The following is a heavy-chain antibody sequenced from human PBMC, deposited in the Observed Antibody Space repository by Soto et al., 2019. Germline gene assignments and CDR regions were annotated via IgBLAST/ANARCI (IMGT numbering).Heavy chain of an antibody. J-gene: IGHJ4*02. V-gene: IGHV5-51*01. CDR1: GYSFVSYW. CDR3: ARTDGYEIEY. Sequence: GESLKISCKGSGYSFVSYWIGWVRQMPGKGLEWMGIIYPGDSDTRYSPSFQGQVTISAEKSITTVYLQWSRLKASDTAMYYCARTDGYEIEYWGQGTLVTVSS. D-gene: IGHD5-12*01. CDR2: IYPGDSDT.